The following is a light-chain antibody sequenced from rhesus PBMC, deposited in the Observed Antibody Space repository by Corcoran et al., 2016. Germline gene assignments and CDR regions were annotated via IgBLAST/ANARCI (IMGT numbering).Light chain of an antibody. J-gene: IGLJ1*01. CDR1: SNDIGGYNY. V-gene: IGLV2-32*02. CDR3: SSYAGSNTYI. CDR2: EVS. Sequence: QAALTQPRSVSGSPGQSVTISCTGTSNDIGGYNYVSWYQQHPGTAPKLIISEVSKRPSGVSDRFSGSRSGNTASLTISGLQAEDVADYHCSSYAGSNTYIFGAGTRLTVL.